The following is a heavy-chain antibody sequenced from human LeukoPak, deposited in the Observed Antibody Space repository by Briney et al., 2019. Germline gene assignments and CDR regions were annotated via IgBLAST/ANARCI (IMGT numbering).Heavy chain of an antibody. J-gene: IGHJ4*02. CDR2: IWYDGSNK. CDR3: ARSDYGDYPGPFDY. D-gene: IGHD4-17*01. Sequence: GGSLRLSCAASGFNFSSYAMSWVRQAPGKGLEWVAVIWYDGSNKYYADSVKGRFTISRDNSKNTLYLQMNSLRAEDTAVYYCARSDYGDYPGPFDYWGQGTLVTVSS. V-gene: IGHV3-33*08. CDR1: GFNFSSYA.